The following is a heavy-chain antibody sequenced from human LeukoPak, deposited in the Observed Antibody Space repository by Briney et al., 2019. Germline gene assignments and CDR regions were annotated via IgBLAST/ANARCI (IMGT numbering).Heavy chain of an antibody. CDR1: GGSINDRDW. D-gene: IGHD3-22*01. V-gene: IGHV4-4*02. J-gene: IGHJ4*02. CDR3: ARVPNYDSSVPYYFDY. Sequence: SETLSLTCDVSGGSINDRDWWTWVRQPPGKGLEWLGEIHASGRTNCNPSLKSRVTISINKSKNQFFLNLGSVTAADTAVYYCARVPNYDSSVPYYFDYWGLGTLVTVSS. CDR2: IHASGRT.